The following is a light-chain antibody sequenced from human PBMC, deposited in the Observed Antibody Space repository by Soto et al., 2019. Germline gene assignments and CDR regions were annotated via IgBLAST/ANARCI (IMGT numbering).Light chain of an antibody. J-gene: IGLJ1*01. CDR3: CTQAGRNTYV. Sequence: QSPLTQPASVSGSLGQSITIFCTGTTSDVGNRNLVSWYQHHPGEAPQLIVFEGDKRPSGVSDRFSASKSGNTASLTISGLQADYEADYYCCTQAGRNTYVCGTGTKVTVL. CDR2: EGD. V-gene: IGLV2-23*01. CDR1: TSDVGNRNL.